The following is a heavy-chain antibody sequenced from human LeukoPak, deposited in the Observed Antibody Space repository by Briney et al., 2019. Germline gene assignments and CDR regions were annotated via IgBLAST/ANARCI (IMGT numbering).Heavy chain of an antibody. V-gene: IGHV3-53*01. CDR1: GFTVSDNY. D-gene: IGHD1-26*01. J-gene: IGHJ3*02. Sequence: GGSLRLSCAASGFTVSDNYMTWVRQAPGKGLEWVSSIYSAGATHSAESVKGRFTISRDNSKNTLYLQMNSLRAEDMAVYHCARIEWERLGRAFDIWGQGTMVTVSS. CDR3: ARIEWERLGRAFDI. CDR2: IYSAGAT.